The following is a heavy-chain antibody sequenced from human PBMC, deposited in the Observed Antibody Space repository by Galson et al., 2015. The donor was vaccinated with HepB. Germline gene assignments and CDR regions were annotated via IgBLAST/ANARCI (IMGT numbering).Heavy chain of an antibody. V-gene: IGHV1-18*04. CDR1: GYSFSNYG. J-gene: IGHJ6*02. D-gene: IGHD6-6*01. CDR3: ARYSSSLYSYAMDV. CDR2: ISVYNGNT. Sequence: SVKVSCKASGYSFSNYGFIWVRRAPGQGLEWMGWISVYNGNTDYAEKVQDRVTMTTDRSTRSAYMELRSLRSDDTAVYYCARYSSSLYSYAMDVSGQGTTVTVSS.